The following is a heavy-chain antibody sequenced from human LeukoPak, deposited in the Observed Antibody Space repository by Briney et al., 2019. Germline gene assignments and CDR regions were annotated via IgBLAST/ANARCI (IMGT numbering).Heavy chain of an antibody. CDR1: GGSISSYY. CDR2: IYYSGST. Sequence: SETLSLTCTVSGGSISSYYWSWIRQPPGKGLEWIGYIYYSGSTNYNPSLKSRVTISVDTSKNQFSLKLSSVTAADTAVYYCARGRYSSSWYRAGNYYYYMDVWGKGTTVTVSS. J-gene: IGHJ6*03. D-gene: IGHD6-13*01. V-gene: IGHV4-59*01. CDR3: ARGRYSSSWYRAGNYYYYMDV.